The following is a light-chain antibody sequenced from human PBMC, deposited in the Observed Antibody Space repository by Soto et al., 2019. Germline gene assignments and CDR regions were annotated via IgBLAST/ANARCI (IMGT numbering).Light chain of an antibody. V-gene: IGLV2-14*03. CDR2: DVS. CDR1: NSDIGGYNY. CDR3: SSYTSRSTLEV. J-gene: IGLJ2*01. Sequence: QSALPQPASVSGSPGQSITISCTGTNSDIGGYNYVSWYQQHPGKAPKLMIYDVSNRPSGVSYRFSGSKSGNTASLTISGLQAEDEAEYCCSSYTSRSTLEVFGGGTKLTVL.